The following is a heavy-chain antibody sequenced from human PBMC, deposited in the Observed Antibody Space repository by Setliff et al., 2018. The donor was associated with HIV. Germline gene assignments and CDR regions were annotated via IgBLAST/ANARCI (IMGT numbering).Heavy chain of an antibody. J-gene: IGHJ6*03. D-gene: IGHD3-3*01. CDR3: VRGVQSPPHYSYYYMDV. V-gene: IGHV1-69*06. CDR1: GYTFTSYG. Sequence: ASVKVSCKASGYTFTSYGISWVRQAPGQGLEWMGGIIPIFGTANYAQKFQGKVTITADKSTSTVYMELTSLRFDDTAMYYCVRGVQSPPHYSYYYMDVWGEGTMVTSP. CDR2: IIPIFGTA.